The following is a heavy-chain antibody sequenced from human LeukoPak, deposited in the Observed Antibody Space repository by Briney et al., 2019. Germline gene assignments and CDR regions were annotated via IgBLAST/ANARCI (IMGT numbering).Heavy chain of an antibody. CDR1: GFTFSLYG. J-gene: IGHJ4*02. D-gene: IGHD3-22*01. V-gene: IGHV3-30*02. Sequence: GGSLRPSCAASGFTFSLYGMHWVRQAPGKGLQWVAFIRYDASNEYYVDSVKGRFTISRDNSENTLYLQMNSLRAEDTAVYYCAKGYDGSGYYFNYFDYWGQGTLVTVSS. CDR2: IRYDASNE. CDR3: AKGYDGSGYYFNYFDY.